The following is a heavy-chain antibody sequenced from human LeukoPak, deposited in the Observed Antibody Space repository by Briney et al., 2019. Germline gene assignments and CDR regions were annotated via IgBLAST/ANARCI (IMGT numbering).Heavy chain of an antibody. J-gene: IGHJ5*02. CDR3: ARDAGNSGYGCDL. V-gene: IGHV3-53*01. Sequence: GGSLRLSCAASGFTVSSKDMNWVRQAPGKGLEWVSVLYSGGRTYYADSVKGRFTISRDNARNSLYLQMNNLRGEDTAIYYCARDAGNSGYGCDLWGQGTLVTVSS. CDR2: LYSGGRT. CDR1: GFTVSSKD. D-gene: IGHD5-12*01.